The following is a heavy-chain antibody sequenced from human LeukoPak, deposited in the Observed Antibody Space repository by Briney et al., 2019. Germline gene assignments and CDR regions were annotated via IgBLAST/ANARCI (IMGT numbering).Heavy chain of an antibody. CDR3: ARSRGDF. Sequence: GGPLTLSCAASGVLFTDYWMNWLREAPGRGLEWLASVKGDGSATSYVDSVKGRFTISRDNAKNSLYLQMSSLRADDTALYYCARSRGDFWGQGTLVTVSS. J-gene: IGHJ4*02. V-gene: IGHV3-7*01. CDR1: GVLFTDYW. CDR2: VKGDGSAT.